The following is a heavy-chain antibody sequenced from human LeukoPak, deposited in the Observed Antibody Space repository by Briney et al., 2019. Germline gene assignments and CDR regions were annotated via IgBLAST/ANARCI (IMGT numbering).Heavy chain of an antibody. J-gene: IGHJ4*02. CDR3: ASLGGTMTLVESFFDY. CDR1: GFTFSSSG. Sequence: PGGSLRLSCAASGFTFSSSGMHWVRQAPGKGLEWVAVISYDGSNKYYADSVKGRFTISRDNSKNTLYLQMNSLRAEDTAVYYCASLGGTMTLVESFFDYWGRGTLVTVSS. V-gene: IGHV3-30*03. CDR2: ISYDGSNK. D-gene: IGHD5-24*01.